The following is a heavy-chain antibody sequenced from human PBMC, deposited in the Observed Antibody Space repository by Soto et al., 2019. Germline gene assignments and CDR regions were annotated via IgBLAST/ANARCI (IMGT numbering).Heavy chain of an antibody. V-gene: IGHV4-4*07. Sequence: QVQLQESGPGLVKPSETLSLTCTVSGGSISSYYWSWIRQPAGKGLEWIGRIYPSGRTNYNPSLKSRVTMSVDTSKNQFSLKLSSVTAADTAVYYCARDRLPRWRTDGMDVWGQGTTVTVSS. CDR1: GGSISSYY. J-gene: IGHJ6*02. CDR3: ARDRLPRWRTDGMDV. D-gene: IGHD6-13*01. CDR2: IYPSGRT.